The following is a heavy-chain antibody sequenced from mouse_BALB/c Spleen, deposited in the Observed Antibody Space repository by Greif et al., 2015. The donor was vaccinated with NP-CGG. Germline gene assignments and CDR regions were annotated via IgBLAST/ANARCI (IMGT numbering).Heavy chain of an antibody. CDR1: GYTFTEYT. CDR2: INPNNGGT. CDR3: ASRYDGFTY. J-gene: IGHJ3*01. D-gene: IGHD1-1*01. Sequence: VQLQQPGPELVEPGASVKISCKTSGYTFTEYTMHWVKQSLGKSLEWIGGINPNNGGTNYNQKFKDKATLTVDKSSSPAYMELRSLTSEDSAVYYYASRYDGFTYWGQGTLVTVSA. V-gene: IGHV1-18*01.